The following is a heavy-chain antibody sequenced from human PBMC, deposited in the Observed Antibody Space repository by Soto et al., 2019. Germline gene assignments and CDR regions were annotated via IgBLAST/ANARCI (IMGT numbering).Heavy chain of an antibody. CDR2: FYYSGST. V-gene: IGHV4-59*01. CDR3: AYGGSAEGYFDS. Sequence: QVQVQESGPGLVKPSETLSLTCTVSGASISSYYWSWVRQPPGKGLEWIGYFYYSGSTNYNPSLKSRVSMSVDTSKKQFSLELSSVTAADTAVYYCAYGGSAEGYFDSWGQGALVTVSS. J-gene: IGHJ4*02. D-gene: IGHD1-26*01. CDR1: GASISSYY.